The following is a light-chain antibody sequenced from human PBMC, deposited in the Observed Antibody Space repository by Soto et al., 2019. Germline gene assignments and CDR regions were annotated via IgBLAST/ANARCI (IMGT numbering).Light chain of an antibody. CDR3: QEYNSAPLT. V-gene: IGKV1-27*01. CDR2: AAS. J-gene: IGKJ4*01. Sequence: IQMTQSPSSLSASVGDRVTITCRASQGINTYLAWYQQRPGRVPKLLIFAASTLQSEVPSRFSGSGSGTDFTLTISSLQPEDVATYYCQEYNSAPLTFGRGTKVEIK. CDR1: QGINTY.